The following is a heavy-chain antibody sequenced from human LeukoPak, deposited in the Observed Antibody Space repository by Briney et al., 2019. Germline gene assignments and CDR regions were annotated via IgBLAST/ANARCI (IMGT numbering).Heavy chain of an antibody. CDR3: ARRGSGWYWDY. Sequence: SVTVSCKASGGTFSSYAISWVRQAPGQGLEWMGRVIPILGIANYAQKFQGRVTITADKSTSTAYMELSSLRSEDTAVYYCARRGSGWYWDYWGQGTLVTVSS. CDR1: GGTFSSYA. J-gene: IGHJ4*02. CDR2: VIPILGIA. V-gene: IGHV1-69*04. D-gene: IGHD6-19*01.